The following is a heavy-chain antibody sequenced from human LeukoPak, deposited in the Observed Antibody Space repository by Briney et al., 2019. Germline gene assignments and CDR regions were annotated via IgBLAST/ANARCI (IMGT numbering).Heavy chain of an antibody. Sequence: GGSLRLSCAGSGFTFNNYAMSWVRQTPRKGLEWVSAISGSGDRTYYADSVRGRFTISRDNSKNTLYLQMNGLRAEDTAVYYCAKPYYYGSGSYFLHFDFWGQGALVTVSS. CDR3: AKPYYYGSGSYFLHFDF. CDR2: ISGSGDRT. CDR1: GFTFNNYA. V-gene: IGHV3-23*01. J-gene: IGHJ4*02. D-gene: IGHD3-10*01.